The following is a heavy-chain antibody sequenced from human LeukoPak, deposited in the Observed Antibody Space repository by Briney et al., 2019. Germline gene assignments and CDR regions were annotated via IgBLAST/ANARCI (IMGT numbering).Heavy chain of an antibody. V-gene: IGHV3-43D*03. J-gene: IGHJ3*02. CDR1: GFTFDDYA. CDR2: ISWDGGST. Sequence: GGSLRLSCAASGFTFDDYAMHWVRQAPGKGLEWVSLISWDGGSTYYADSVKGRFTISRDNSKNTLYLQMNSLRAEDTAVYYCAKEGYDSSGYYSDDAFDIWGQGTMVTVSS. CDR3: AKEGYDSSGYYSDDAFDI. D-gene: IGHD3-22*01.